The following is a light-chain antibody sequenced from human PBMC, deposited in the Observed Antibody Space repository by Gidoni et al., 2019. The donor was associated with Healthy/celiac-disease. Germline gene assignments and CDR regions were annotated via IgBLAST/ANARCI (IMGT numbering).Light chain of an antibody. CDR2: DAS. CDR3: QEYDNFMGS. CDR1: QDISNF. J-gene: IGKJ4*01. V-gene: IGKV1-33*01. Sequence: DIQMTQSPSSLSASVGDRVTITCQARQDISNFLNWYQQKPGKAPKLLIYDASNLETGVPARFSGSGSGTDFTFTISSLQPEDIATYYCQEYDNFMGSFGGGTKVEIK.